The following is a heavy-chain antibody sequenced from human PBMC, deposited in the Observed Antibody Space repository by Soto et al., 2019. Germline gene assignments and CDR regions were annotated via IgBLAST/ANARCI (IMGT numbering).Heavy chain of an antibody. D-gene: IGHD3-10*01. J-gene: IGHJ6*02. V-gene: IGHV3-23*01. CDR3: AKDRRRITMVRGVKNYYYGMDV. Sequence: GSLRLSCAPSGFTFSSYAMSWVRQAPGKGLEWVSAISGSGGSTYYADSVKGRFTISRDNSKNTLYLQMNSLRAEDTAVYYCAKDRRRITMVRGVKNYYYGMDVWGQGTTVTVSS. CDR2: ISGSGGST. CDR1: GFTFSSYA.